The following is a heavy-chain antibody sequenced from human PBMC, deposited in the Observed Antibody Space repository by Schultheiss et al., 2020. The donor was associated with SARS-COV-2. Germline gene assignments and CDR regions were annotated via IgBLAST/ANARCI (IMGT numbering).Heavy chain of an antibody. V-gene: IGHV3-33*01. Sequence: GGSLRLSCAASGFTFSSYGMHWVRQAPGKGLEWVAVILYDGSNKYYADSVKGRFTISRDNSKNTLYLQMNSLRAEDTAVYYCAREEALLVGGAFDIWGQGTMVTVSS. CDR3: AREEALLVGGAFDI. D-gene: IGHD3-16*01. CDR1: GFTFSSYG. J-gene: IGHJ3*02. CDR2: ILYDGSNK.